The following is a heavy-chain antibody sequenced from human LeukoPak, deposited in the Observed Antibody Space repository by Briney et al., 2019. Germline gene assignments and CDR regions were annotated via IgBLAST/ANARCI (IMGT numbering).Heavy chain of an antibody. D-gene: IGHD6-25*01. Sequence: PGGSLRLSCVVSGFTFSSYGMHWVRQAPGKGLEWVAVILYDGTNKYYADSVKGRFTISRVNSKNTLYLQMNSLRAEDTAVYYCARDRYSSGLEYFDYWGQGTLVTVSS. V-gene: IGHV3-33*01. CDR3: ARDRYSSGLEYFDY. CDR2: ILYDGTNK. CDR1: GFTFSSYG. J-gene: IGHJ4*02.